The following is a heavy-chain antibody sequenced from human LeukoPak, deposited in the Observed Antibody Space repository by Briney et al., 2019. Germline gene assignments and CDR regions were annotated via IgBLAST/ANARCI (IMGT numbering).Heavy chain of an antibody. CDR3: AKDQCSGGSCYSDY. CDR1: GFTFSSYG. D-gene: IGHD2-15*01. J-gene: IGHJ4*02. V-gene: IGHV3-30*18. Sequence: GGSLRLSCAASGFTFSSYGMHWVRQAPGKGLKWVAVISYDGSNKYYADSVKGRFTISRDNSKNTLYLQMNSLRAEDTAVYYCAKDQCSGGSCYSDYRGQGTLVTVSS. CDR2: ISYDGSNK.